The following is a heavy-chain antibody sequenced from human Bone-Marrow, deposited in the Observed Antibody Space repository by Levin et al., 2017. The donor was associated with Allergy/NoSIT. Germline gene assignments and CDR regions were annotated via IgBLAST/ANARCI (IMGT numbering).Heavy chain of an antibody. CDR1: GFTFDDYG. V-gene: IGHV3-20*01. D-gene: IGHD3-22*01. CDR3: ARDRDYYDSSGYGGASNWFDP. J-gene: IGHJ5*02. CDR2: INWNGGST. Sequence: GESLKISCAASGFTFDDYGMSWVRQAPGKGLEWVSGINWNGGSTGYADSVKGRFTISRDNAKNSLYLQMNSLRAEDTALYHCARDRDYYDSSGYGGASNWFDPWGQGTLVTVSS.